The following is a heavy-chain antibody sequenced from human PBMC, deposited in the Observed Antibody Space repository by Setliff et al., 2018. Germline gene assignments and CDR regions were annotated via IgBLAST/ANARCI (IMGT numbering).Heavy chain of an antibody. V-gene: IGHV1-18*01. CDR2: ITAGNGDT. CDR3: ARVDYYGSGNYYDH. J-gene: IGHJ4*02. Sequence: ASVKVSCKASGYTFTSYGISRVRQAPGQGLEWMGWITAGNGDTKYSQKFQGRVTITRDTSASTAYMELSSLRSDDTAVYYCARVDYYGSGNYYDHWGQGTLVTVSS. CDR1: GYTFTSYG. D-gene: IGHD3-10*01.